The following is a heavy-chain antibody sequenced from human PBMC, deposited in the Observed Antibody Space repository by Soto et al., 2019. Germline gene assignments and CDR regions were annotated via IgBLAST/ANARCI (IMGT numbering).Heavy chain of an antibody. J-gene: IGHJ6*02. Sequence: QLQLQESGPGLVKPSETLSLTCTVSGGSISSSSYYWGWIRQPPGKGLEWIGSIYYSGSTYYNPSLKSRVTISVDTSKNQFALKLSSVTAADTAVYYCARRIFRALDVWGQGTTVTVSS. CDR1: GGSISSSSYY. CDR2: IYYSGST. CDR3: ARRIFRALDV. V-gene: IGHV4-39*01. D-gene: IGHD3-3*01.